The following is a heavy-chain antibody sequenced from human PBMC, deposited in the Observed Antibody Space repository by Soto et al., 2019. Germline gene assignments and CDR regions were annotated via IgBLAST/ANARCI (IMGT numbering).Heavy chain of an antibody. Sequence: GGSLRLSCAASGFTFSSYAMSWVRQAPGKGLEWVSAISGSGGSTYYADSVKGRFTISRDNSKNTLYLQMNSLRAEDTAVYYCANWVVPAARGLRVGYYFDYWGQGTLVTVSS. V-gene: IGHV3-23*01. D-gene: IGHD2-2*01. J-gene: IGHJ4*02. CDR3: ANWVVPAARGLRVGYYFDY. CDR2: ISGSGGST. CDR1: GFTFSSYA.